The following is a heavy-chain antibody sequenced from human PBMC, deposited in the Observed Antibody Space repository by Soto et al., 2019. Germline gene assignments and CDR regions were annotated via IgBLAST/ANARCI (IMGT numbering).Heavy chain of an antibody. V-gene: IGHV4-30-2*01. CDR2: ISHTGST. Sequence: QLQLQESGSGLVKPSQTLSLTCAVSGGSISSGNSYSWSWIRQPPGKGREWIGSISHTGSTSDNPSLKGRVTMSVDKSKNQFSLQLSSVTAADMAVYYCARAVAPYLGTGFDPWGQGTLVIVSS. D-gene: IGHD3-16*01. CDR1: GGSISSGNSYS. J-gene: IGHJ5*02. CDR3: ARAVAPYLGTGFDP.